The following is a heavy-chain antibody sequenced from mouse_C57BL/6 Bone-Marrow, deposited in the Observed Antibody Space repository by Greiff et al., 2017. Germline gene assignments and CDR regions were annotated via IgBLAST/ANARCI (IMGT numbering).Heavy chain of an antibody. D-gene: IGHD1-1*01. V-gene: IGHV5-9*01. CDR1: GFTFSRYT. CDR2: ISGGGGNT. CDR3: ARRSTTVVATRYFDV. J-gene: IGHJ1*03. Sequence: EVKLMESGGGLVKPGGSLKLSCAASGFTFSRYTMSWVRQTPEKRLEWVATISGGGGNTYYPDSVKGRFTISRYNAKNTLYLQMSSLRSEDTALYYCARRSTTVVATRYFDVWGTGTTVTVSS.